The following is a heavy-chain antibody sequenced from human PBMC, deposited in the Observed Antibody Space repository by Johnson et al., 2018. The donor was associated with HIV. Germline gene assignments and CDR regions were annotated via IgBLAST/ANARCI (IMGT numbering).Heavy chain of an antibody. Sequence: EKLVESGGGLVQPGGSLRLSCAASGFTFSSYWMSWVRQAPGKGLEWVANIKQDGREKYFLDSVKGRFTISRDNAKNSLYLQMDSLRAEDTAVYYCARDYYDLPWGYDAFDIWGQGTMVTVSS. J-gene: IGHJ3*02. CDR3: ARDYYDLPWGYDAFDI. V-gene: IGHV3-7*05. D-gene: IGHD3-22*01. CDR2: IKQDGREK. CDR1: GFTFSSYW.